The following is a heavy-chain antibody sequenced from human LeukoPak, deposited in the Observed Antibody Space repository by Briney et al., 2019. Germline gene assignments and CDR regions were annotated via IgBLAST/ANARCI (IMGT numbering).Heavy chain of an antibody. J-gene: IGHJ4*02. CDR2: ISWNSGSI. CDR3: AKDRYYYDSSGYFSYFDY. D-gene: IGHD3-22*01. V-gene: IGHV3-9*01. CDR1: GFTFDDYA. Sequence: GGSLRLSCVASGFTFDDYAMHWVRQAPGKGLEWVSDISWNSGSIGYADSVKGRFTISRDNAKNSLYLQMNSLRAEDTALYYCAKDRYYYDSSGYFSYFDYWGQGTLVTVSS.